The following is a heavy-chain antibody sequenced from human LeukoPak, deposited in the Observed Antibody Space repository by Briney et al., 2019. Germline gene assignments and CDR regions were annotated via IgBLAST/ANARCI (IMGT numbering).Heavy chain of an antibody. J-gene: IGHJ5*02. Sequence: ASVKVSCKASGYTFTSFYMHWVRQAPGQGLEWMGTINPTTGDTIYAQMFQGRVTVTTDTSASTVYMELSSLKSEDTAVYYCAREAFLGGYHWFDPWGQGTLVTVSS. V-gene: IGHV1-46*01. CDR3: AREAFLGGYHWFDP. CDR2: INPTTGDT. D-gene: IGHD3-16*01. CDR1: GYTFTSFY.